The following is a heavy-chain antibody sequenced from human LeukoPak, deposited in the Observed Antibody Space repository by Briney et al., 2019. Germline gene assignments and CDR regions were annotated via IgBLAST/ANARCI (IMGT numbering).Heavy chain of an antibody. Sequence: PGGSLRLSCAASGFIFKKYWMNWVRQVPGKGLECLANIKEDGSETYYADSVKGRFTISRDNSKNTLYLQMNSLRAEDTAVYYCARGVPYGSGSYYDYWGQGTLVTVSS. CDR2: IKEDGSET. CDR1: GFIFKKYW. CDR3: ARGVPYGSGSYYDY. V-gene: IGHV3-7*03. J-gene: IGHJ4*02. D-gene: IGHD3-10*01.